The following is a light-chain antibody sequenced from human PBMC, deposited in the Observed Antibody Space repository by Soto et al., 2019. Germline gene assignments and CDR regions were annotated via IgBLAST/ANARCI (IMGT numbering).Light chain of an antibody. CDR1: SSDVGAYKY. V-gene: IGLV2-11*01. Sequence: QPVLTQPRSVSGSPGQSLTISCTGTSSDVGAYKYVSWYQQHPGKAPKLMIYDVSKRPSGVPDRFSGSKSGNTASLTISGLQADDEADYYCCSYAGSYTGVFGGGTQLTVL. CDR3: CSYAGSYTGV. CDR2: DVS. J-gene: IGLJ3*02.